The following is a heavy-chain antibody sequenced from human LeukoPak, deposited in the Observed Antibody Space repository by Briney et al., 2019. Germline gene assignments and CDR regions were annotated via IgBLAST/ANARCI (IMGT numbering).Heavy chain of an antibody. V-gene: IGHV1-18*01. D-gene: IGHD2-2*01. J-gene: IGHJ6*03. CDR1: GYTFTSYG. CDR3: ARAARQPPIIVVVPAAIYYYYMDV. Sequence: ASVKVSCKASGYTFTSYGISWVRQAPGQGLEWMGWISAYNGNTNYAQKLQGRVTMTTDTSTSTAYMELRSLRSEDTAVYYCARAARQPPIIVVVPAAIYYYYMDVWGKGTTVTVSS. CDR2: ISAYNGNT.